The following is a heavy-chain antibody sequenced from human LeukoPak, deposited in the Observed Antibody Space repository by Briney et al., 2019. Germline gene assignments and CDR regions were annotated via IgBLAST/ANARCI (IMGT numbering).Heavy chain of an antibody. V-gene: IGHV3-30*02. CDR1: GFTFSSYG. CDR2: IRYDGSNK. J-gene: IGHJ6*03. Sequence: GGSLRLSCAASGFTFSSYGMHWVRQAPGKGLEWVAFIRYDGSNKYYADSVKGRFTTSRDNAKNSLYLQMDSLRVEDTAEYYCARDPYSGNYGAYYYYYMDVWGKGTTVTVSS. CDR3: ARDPYSGNYGAYYYYYMDV. D-gene: IGHD1-26*01.